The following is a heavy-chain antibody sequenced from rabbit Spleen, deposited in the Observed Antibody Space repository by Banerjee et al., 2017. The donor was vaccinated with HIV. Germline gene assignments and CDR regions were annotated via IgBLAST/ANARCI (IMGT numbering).Heavy chain of an antibody. J-gene: IGHJ2*01. V-gene: IGHV1S45*01. CDR3: ARNYVNAFDP. CDR2: IDTNDGDT. D-gene: IGHD1-1*01. CDR1: GFPFSSHW. Sequence: LEESGGGLVKPGGTLTLTCTVSGFPFSSHWICWARQAPGKGLEWIACIDTNDGDTDYANWPKGRFTISKTSSTTVTLQMTSLTAADTATYFCARNYVNAFDPWGPGTLVTVS.